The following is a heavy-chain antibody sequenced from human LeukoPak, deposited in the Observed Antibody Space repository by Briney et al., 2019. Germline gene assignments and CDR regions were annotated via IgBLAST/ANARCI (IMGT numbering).Heavy chain of an antibody. J-gene: IGHJ6*02. CDR3: ARDFGYCSGGSCSNYGMDV. CDR2: IYYSGST. CDR1: GGSISSGDYY. D-gene: IGHD2-15*01. Sequence: KSSETLSLTCIVSGGSISSGDYYWSWIRQPPGKGLEWIGYIYYSGSTYYNPSLKSRVTISVDTSKNQFSLKLSSVTAADTAVYYCARDFGYCSGGSCSNYGMDVWGQGTTVTVSS. V-gene: IGHV4-30-4*01.